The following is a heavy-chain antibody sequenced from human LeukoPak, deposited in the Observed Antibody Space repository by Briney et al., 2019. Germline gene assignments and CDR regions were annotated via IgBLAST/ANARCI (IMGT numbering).Heavy chain of an antibody. CDR3: ARVGAGYCSGGSCYGAHTFDI. J-gene: IGHJ3*02. CDR1: GGSISNSSYY. V-gene: IGHV4-39*07. Sequence: PSETLSLTCTDSGGSISNSSYYWGWIRQPPGKGLEWIGSIYYSGSTYYNPSLKSRVTISVDTSKNQFSLKLSSVTAADTAVYYCARVGAGYCSGGSCYGAHTFDIWGQGTMVTVSS. CDR2: IYYSGST. D-gene: IGHD2-15*01.